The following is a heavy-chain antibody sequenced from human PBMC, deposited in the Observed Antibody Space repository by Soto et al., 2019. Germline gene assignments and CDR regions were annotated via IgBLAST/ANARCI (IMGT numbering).Heavy chain of an antibody. CDR3: AKGGLEAAGPIFDY. D-gene: IGHD6-13*01. J-gene: IGHJ4*02. V-gene: IGHV3-23*01. CDR2: ISGSGGST. CDR1: GSTFSSYA. Sequence: EVQLLESGGGLVQPGGSLRLSCAASGSTFSSYAMRWVRQAPGKGLEWVPAISGSGGSTYYADSGKGRFTISRDNSKNTLYLQMNSLRAEDTAVYYCAKGGLEAAGPIFDYWGQGTLVTVSS.